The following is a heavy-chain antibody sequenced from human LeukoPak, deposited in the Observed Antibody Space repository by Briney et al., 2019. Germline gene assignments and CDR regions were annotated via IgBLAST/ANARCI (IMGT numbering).Heavy chain of an antibody. V-gene: IGHV4-4*07. CDR2: IYSSGST. Sequence: SETLSLTCTVSGGSITSYYWSWIRQPAGKGLEWIGRIYSSGSTNYNPSLKSRVTMSVDTSKNQFSLKLSSVTAADTAVYYCARVSSTGHYDYWGQGTLVTVSS. CDR3: ARVSSTGHYDY. J-gene: IGHJ4*02. CDR1: GGSITSYY. D-gene: IGHD6-19*01.